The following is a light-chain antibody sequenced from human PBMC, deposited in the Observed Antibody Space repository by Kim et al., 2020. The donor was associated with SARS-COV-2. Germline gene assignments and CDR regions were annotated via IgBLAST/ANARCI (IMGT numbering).Light chain of an antibody. V-gene: IGKV1-27*01. CDR2: AAS. CDR3: QKYDGAPWT. Sequence: ASVGDRVTINCRASQGIANYLAWYQQKPGKVPKLLIYAASGLQAGVPSRFSGSGSGTDFTLTISSLQPEDAATYYCQKYDGAPWTFGQGTKVEIK. J-gene: IGKJ1*01. CDR1: QGIANY.